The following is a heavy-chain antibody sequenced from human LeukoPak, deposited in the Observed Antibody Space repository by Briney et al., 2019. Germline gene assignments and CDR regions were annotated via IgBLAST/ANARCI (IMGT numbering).Heavy chain of an antibody. J-gene: IGHJ4*02. CDR3: VRDRELFY. V-gene: IGHV4-59*01. CDR1: GGSISIYY. Sequence: SETLSLTCTVSGGSISIYYWSWIRQPPGKGLEWLGYVYNSGSTDYNPSLKSRVTISADTSKNQFSLKLRSVTAADTAVYYCVRDRELFYWGQGTLVTVSS. CDR2: VYNSGST. D-gene: IGHD1-7*01.